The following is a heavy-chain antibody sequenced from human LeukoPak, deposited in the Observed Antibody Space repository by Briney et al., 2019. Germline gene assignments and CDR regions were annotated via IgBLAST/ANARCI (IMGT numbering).Heavy chain of an antibody. J-gene: IGHJ6*02. V-gene: IGHV3-30*02. CDR2: IRYDGTNK. CDR1: GFTFSSYG. D-gene: IGHD1-26*01. Sequence: GGSLRLSCAASGFTFSSYGMHWVRQAPGKGLEWVAFIRYDGTNKYYADSVKGRFTISRDNSKNTLYLQMNSLRAEDTAVYYCARVWGSGSYYYYYYYGMDVWGQGTTVTVSS. CDR3: ARVWGSGSYYYYYYYGMDV.